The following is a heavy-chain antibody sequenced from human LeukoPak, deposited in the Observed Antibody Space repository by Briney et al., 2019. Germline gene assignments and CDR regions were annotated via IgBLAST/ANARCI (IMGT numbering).Heavy chain of an antibody. CDR2: ISGSGGTT. CDR3: ARDQTPMVILGY. V-gene: IGHV3-23*01. CDR1: GFTFSSYA. D-gene: IGHD5-18*01. Sequence: PGGSLRLSCAASGFTFSSYAMSWVRQAPGKGLECVSAISGSGGTTYYADSVKGRFTISRDNSKNTLSLQMNSLRAEDTAVYYCARDQTPMVILGYWGQGTLVTVSS. J-gene: IGHJ4*02.